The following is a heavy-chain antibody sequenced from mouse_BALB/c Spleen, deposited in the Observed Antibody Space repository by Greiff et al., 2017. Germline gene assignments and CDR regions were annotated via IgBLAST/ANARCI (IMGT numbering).Heavy chain of an antibody. CDR1: GFNIKDTY. CDR2: IDPANGNT. CDR3: ARYYGKDWYFDV. Sequence: VQLQQSGAELVKPGASVKLSCTASGFNIKDTYMHWVKQRPEQGLEWIGRIDPANGNTKYDPKFQGKATITADTSSNTAYLQLSSLTSEDTAVYYCARYYGKDWYFDVWGAGTTVTVSS. J-gene: IGHJ1*01. V-gene: IGHV14-3*02. D-gene: IGHD1-1*01.